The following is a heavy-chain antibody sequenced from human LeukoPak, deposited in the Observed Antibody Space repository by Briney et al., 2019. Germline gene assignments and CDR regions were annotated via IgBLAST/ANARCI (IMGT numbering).Heavy chain of an antibody. V-gene: IGHV3-48*02. CDR3: ARDKDFGFDY. J-gene: IGHJ4*02. CDR2: FSTSSGTI. CDR1: GFTLSSFS. D-gene: IGHD3-10*01. Sequence: GGSLRLSCAASGFTLSSFSMNWVRQAPGKGLEWVSYFSTSSGTISYADSVKGRFTISRDDAKNSLYLQMKSLRDEDTAVYYCARDKDFGFDYWGQGTLVTVSS.